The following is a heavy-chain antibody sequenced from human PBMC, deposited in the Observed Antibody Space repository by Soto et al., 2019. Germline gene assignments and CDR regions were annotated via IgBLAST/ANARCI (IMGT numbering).Heavy chain of an antibody. Sequence: EVQLVESGGGLVQPGGSLKLSCAASGFIFSDSALHWVRQASGKGLEWVGRIRRKANNYATTYAASVEGRFAISRDDSKNTAYMQMNSLKTEDTAIYYCTRGIDVWIGYTMYYLDYWGQEPLFTVSS. V-gene: IGHV3-73*02. CDR3: TRGIDVWIGYTMYYLDY. CDR2: IRRKANNYAT. J-gene: IGHJ4*02. CDR1: GFIFSDSA. D-gene: IGHD3-3*01.